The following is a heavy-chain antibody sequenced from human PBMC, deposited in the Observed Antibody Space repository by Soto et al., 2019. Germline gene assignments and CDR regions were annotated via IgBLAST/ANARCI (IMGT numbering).Heavy chain of an antibody. J-gene: IGHJ5*02. CDR3: TRPNVAAVPRSYFDP. V-gene: IGHV5-51*01. Sequence: PGESLKISCQGSGYRFTNYWIAWVRQMPGKGLEWMGIIYPGDSDARYNPSFRGHVSISADRSLNTVYLQWDSLQASDSAMYYCTRPNVAAVPRSYFDPWGPGTLVTVSS. CDR1: GYRFTNYW. CDR2: IYPGDSDA. D-gene: IGHD6-13*01.